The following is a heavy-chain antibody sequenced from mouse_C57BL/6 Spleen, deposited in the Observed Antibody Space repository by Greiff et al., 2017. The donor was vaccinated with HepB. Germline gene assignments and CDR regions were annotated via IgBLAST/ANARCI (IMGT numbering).Heavy chain of an antibody. CDR3: ARRGNWDDAMDY. CDR1: GYTFTSYT. CDR2: INPSSGYT. Sequence: VQLQQSGAELARPGASVKMSCKASGYTFTSYTMHWVKQRPGQGLEWIGYINPSSGYTKYNQKFKDKATLTADKSSSTAYMQLSSLTSKDSAVYYCARRGNWDDAMDYWGQGTSVTVSS. V-gene: IGHV1-4*01. J-gene: IGHJ4*01. D-gene: IGHD4-1*01.